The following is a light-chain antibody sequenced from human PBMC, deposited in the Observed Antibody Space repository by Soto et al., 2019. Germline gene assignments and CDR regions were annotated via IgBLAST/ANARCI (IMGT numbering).Light chain of an antibody. Sequence: EIVMTQSPATLSVSPGERATLSCRASQSVSSNLAWYQQKPGQAPRRLIYGASTRATGIPARFSGSGSGTEFTLTISRLQSEDFAVYYCQQYNNWPQTFGQGTKGEIK. J-gene: IGKJ1*01. V-gene: IGKV3-15*01. CDR1: QSVSSN. CDR2: GAS. CDR3: QQYNNWPQT.